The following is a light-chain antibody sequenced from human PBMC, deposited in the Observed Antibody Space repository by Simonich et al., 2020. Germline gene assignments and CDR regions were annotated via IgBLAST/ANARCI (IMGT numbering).Light chain of an antibody. CDR2: AES. CDR3: QQSYSTPRT. Sequence: DIHMTQSPSSLSASVGDVVTITCRASQSISSYLNWYQQKPGKAPTLLIYAESSLQSGIPSRFRGSGSGTDFTLTISSLQPEDFATYYCQQSYSTPRTFGQGTKVEIK. V-gene: IGKV1-39*01. J-gene: IGKJ1*01. CDR1: QSISSY.